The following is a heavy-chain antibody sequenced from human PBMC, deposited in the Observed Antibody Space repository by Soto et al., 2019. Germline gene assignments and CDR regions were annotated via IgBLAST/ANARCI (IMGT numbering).Heavy chain of an antibody. Sequence: SVKVSCKASGGTFSSYAISWVRQAPGQGLEWMGGIIPIFGTANYAQKFQGRVTITADESTSTAYMELSSLRSEDTAVYYCASSIGYCISTSCYAPYQLQHWGQGTLVTVSS. V-gene: IGHV1-69*13. CDR2: IIPIFGTA. CDR1: GGTFSSYA. D-gene: IGHD2-2*01. CDR3: ASSIGYCISTSCYAPYQLQH. J-gene: IGHJ1*01.